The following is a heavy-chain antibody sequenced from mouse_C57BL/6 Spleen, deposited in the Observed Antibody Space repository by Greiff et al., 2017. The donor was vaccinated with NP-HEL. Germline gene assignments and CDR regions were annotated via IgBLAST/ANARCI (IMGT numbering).Heavy chain of an antibody. J-gene: IGHJ2*01. CDR2: IYPYSGDT. V-gene: IGHV1-61*01. CDR1: GYTFTSYW. CDR3: ARRGYFDY. Sequence: QVHVQQPGAELVKPGASVKLSCKASGYTFTSYWIDWVKQRPGQGLEWIGDIYPYSGDTNYNQKFKDKATLTVDTSSSTAYMQLSSLTSEDSAIYYCARRGYFDYWGQGTTLTVSS.